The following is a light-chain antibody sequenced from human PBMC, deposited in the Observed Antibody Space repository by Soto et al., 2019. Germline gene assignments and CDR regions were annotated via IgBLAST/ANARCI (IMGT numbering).Light chain of an antibody. CDR3: QQYGSSPTII. V-gene: IGKV3D-15*02. Sequence: DIVLTQCPATLSVSPGERVTLSCMARQRLXINLVWCEQQPGQPTRLLIXGAPTRATEMPGRFSGRGAGEAFTLTISSLQSEEFAVYYCQQYGSSPTIIFGQGTRLEIK. J-gene: IGKJ5*01. CDR2: GAP. CDR1: QRLXIN.